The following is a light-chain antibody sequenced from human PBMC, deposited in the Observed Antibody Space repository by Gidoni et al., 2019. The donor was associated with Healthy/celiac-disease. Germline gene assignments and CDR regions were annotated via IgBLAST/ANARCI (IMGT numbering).Light chain of an antibody. V-gene: IGKV1-5*03. CDR3: QQYNSYSRT. CDR1: QSISSW. Sequence: DIQLTHSPSTLSASVGDRVTITCRASQSISSWLAWYQQKPGKAPKLLIDKASSLESGVPSRFSGSGSGTEFTLTISSLQPDDFATYYCQQYNSYSRTFGQGTKVEIK. CDR2: KAS. J-gene: IGKJ1*01.